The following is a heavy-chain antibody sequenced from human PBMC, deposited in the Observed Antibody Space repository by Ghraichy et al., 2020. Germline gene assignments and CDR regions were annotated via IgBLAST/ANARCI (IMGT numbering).Heavy chain of an antibody. CDR1: GASFSGYY. J-gene: IGHJ3*02. D-gene: IGHD2-8*02. V-gene: IGHV4-34*01. CDR3: ARGLWSPAFDI. Sequence: SETLSLTCAVYGASFSGYYWSWIRQPPGKGLEWIGEINHSGTTNYNPSLKSRVTISVDTSKNQFSLKLSSVTAADTAVYYCARGLWSPAFDIWGQGTMVTVSS. CDR2: INHSGTT.